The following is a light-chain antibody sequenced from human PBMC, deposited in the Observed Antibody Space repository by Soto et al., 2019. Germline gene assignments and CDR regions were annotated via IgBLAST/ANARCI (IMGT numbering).Light chain of an antibody. CDR1: QSVSSN. Sequence: EIVLTQAPDTLSLSPGDRATLSCRASQSVSSNLAWYQQKPGQAPRLLIYGASSRATGIPDRFSGSGSGSEFTLTISSLQPEDFATYYCQQANSFPGTCGQGTKVDIK. V-gene: IGKV3D-15*01. J-gene: IGKJ1*01. CDR3: QQANSFPGT. CDR2: GAS.